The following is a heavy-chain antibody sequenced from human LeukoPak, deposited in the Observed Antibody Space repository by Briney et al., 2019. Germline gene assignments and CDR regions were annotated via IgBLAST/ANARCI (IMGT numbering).Heavy chain of an antibody. CDR1: GFTFSSYW. D-gene: IGHD3-10*01. CDR2: IKTDGSST. CDR3: AKGPRTVRFGDRHKGIFDY. J-gene: IGHJ4*02. Sequence: GGSLRLSCAASGFTFSSYWMHWVRQAPGKGLVWVSHIKTDGSSTNYAESVKGRFTISRDNSKNTLYLQMNSLRAEDTAVYYCAKGPRTVRFGDRHKGIFDYWGQGTLVTVSS. V-gene: IGHV3-74*01.